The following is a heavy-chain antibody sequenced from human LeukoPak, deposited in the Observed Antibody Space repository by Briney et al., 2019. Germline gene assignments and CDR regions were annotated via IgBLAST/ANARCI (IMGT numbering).Heavy chain of an antibody. D-gene: IGHD3-10*01. V-gene: IGHV1-2*04. CDR3: ARDSGPMVRGVANWFDP. J-gene: IGHJ5*02. CDR1: GYTFTGYY. CDR2: INPNSGGT. Sequence: GASVKVSCKASGYTFTGYYIHWVRQAPGQGLEWMGWINPNSGGTNYAQKFQGWVTMTRDTSISTAYMELLRSDDTAVYYCARDSGPMVRGVANWFDPWGQGTLVTVPS.